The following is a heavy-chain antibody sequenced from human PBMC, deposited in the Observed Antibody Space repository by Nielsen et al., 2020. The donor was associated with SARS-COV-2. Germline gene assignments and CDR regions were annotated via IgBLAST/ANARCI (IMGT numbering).Heavy chain of an antibody. D-gene: IGHD2-2*01. CDR3: AKDCGCSSAGYGMDV. CDR2: ISWDGGST. J-gene: IGHJ6*02. Sequence: GESLKISCAASGFTFDDYAMHWVRQAPGKGLEWVSLISWDGGSTYYADSVKGRFTISRDNSKNSLYLQMNSLRAEDTALYYCAKDCGCSSAGYGMDVWGQGTTVTVSS. V-gene: IGHV3-43D*03. CDR1: GFTFDDYA.